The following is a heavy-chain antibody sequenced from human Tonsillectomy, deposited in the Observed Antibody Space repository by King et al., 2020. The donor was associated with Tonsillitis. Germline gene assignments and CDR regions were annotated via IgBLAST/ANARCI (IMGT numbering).Heavy chain of an antibody. Sequence: VQLVESGGGVVQPGGSLTLSCAASGFTFSASVMHWVRQVPGKGLEWVALIMYGGNQKYYADSVKGRFIISRDNFEKTPYLHMSNLRIDDTAIYYCAKDLKGSWTFDQWGQGTLVTVSS. J-gene: IGHJ4*02. CDR3: AKDLKGSWTFDQ. CDR2: IMYGGNQK. CDR1: GFTFSASV. V-gene: IGHV3-30*02. D-gene: IGHD3/OR15-3a*01.